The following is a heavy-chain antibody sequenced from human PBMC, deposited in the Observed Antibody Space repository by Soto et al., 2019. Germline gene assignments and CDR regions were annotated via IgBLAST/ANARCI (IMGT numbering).Heavy chain of an antibody. CDR3: AKDSGRGSADYYFDY. CDR2: ISYDGNNK. V-gene: IGHV3-30*18. Sequence: GGSLGLSCATSGFTFSTYGMHWVRQAPGKGLERVAVISYDGNNKYHADSVKGRFTISRDNSKNTLYLQMNSLRAEDTAVYYCAKDSGRGSADYYFDYWGQGTLVTVSS. J-gene: IGHJ4*02. D-gene: IGHD3-10*01. CDR1: GFTFSTYG.